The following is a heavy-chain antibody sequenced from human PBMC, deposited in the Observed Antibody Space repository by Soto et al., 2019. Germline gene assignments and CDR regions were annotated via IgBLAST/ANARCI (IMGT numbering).Heavy chain of an antibody. Sequence: ESGGGVVQPGRSLRLSCAASGFTLSSYAMHWVRQAPGKGLEWVAVISYDGSNKYYADSVKGRFTISRDNSKNTLYLQMNSLRAEDTAVYYCARGDTMIVVVITSYWGQGTLVTVSS. CDR1: GFTLSSYA. CDR2: ISYDGSNK. D-gene: IGHD3-22*01. CDR3: ARGDTMIVVVITSY. V-gene: IGHV3-30-3*01. J-gene: IGHJ4*02.